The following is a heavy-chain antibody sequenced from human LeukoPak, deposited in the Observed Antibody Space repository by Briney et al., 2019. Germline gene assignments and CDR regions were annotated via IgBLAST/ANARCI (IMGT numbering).Heavy chain of an antibody. V-gene: IGHV1-46*01. J-gene: IGHJ4*02. CDR2: INPRGGSV. Sequence: ASVKVSCKASGYTFTSFYMHWVRQAPGQGLEWMGIINPRGGSVSSAQNFQDRITLTRDTSTSTVYMELSSLRSEDTAVYYCARDYHGSGSLTTFDYWGQGTLVTDSS. CDR3: ARDYHGSGSLTTFDY. D-gene: IGHD3-10*01. CDR1: GYTFTSFY.